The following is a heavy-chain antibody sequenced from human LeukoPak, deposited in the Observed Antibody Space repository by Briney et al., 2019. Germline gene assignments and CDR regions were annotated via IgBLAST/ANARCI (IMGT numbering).Heavy chain of an antibody. V-gene: IGHV1-2*02. D-gene: IGHD3-3*01. Sequence: GASVKVSCKASGYTFTGYYMHWVRQAPGQGLEWMGWINPNSGGTNYAQKFQGRVTMTRDTSISTAYMELSRLRSDDTAVYYCARMEATFFSPEYYFDYWGQGTLVTVSS. J-gene: IGHJ4*02. CDR1: GYTFTGYY. CDR3: ARMEATFFSPEYYFDY. CDR2: INPNSGGT.